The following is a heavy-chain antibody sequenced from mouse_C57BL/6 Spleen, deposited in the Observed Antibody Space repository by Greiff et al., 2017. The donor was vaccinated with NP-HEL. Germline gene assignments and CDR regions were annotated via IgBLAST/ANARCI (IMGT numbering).Heavy chain of an antibody. V-gene: IGHV1-42*01. Sequence: VQLQQSGPELVKPGASVKISCKASGYSFTGYYMNWVKQSPEKSLEWIGEINPSTGGTSYNKKFKGKATLTVDKSSSTAYMELRSLTSEDSAVYYCARTGYGSGSGWYFDVWGTGTTVTVSS. D-gene: IGHD1-1*01. CDR1: GYSFTGYY. CDR2: INPSTGGT. CDR3: ARTGYGSGSGWYFDV. J-gene: IGHJ1*03.